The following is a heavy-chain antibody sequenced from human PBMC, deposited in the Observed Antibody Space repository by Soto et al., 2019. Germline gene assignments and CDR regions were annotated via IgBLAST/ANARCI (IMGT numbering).Heavy chain of an antibody. Sequence: SDTISLTCTVSSDSSNISSYYWAWKRQPPGKGLEWIGSIYYSGSTYYNPSLKSRVTISVDTSKNQFSLKLSSVTAADSVVYYCGSNLSVDYFDYWGQGALVTGS. CDR1: SDSSNISSYY. CDR2: IYYSGST. J-gene: IGHJ4*02. V-gene: IGHV4-39*01. CDR3: GSNLSVDYFDY. D-gene: IGHD1-20*01.